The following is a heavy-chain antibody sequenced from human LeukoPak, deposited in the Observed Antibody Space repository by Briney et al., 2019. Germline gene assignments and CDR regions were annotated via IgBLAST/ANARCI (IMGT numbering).Heavy chain of an antibody. Sequence: AGGSLRLSCAASGFTFSSYGMSWVRQAPGKGLEWVSSISGSGGSTYYADSVKGRFTISRDNSKNTLYLQMDSLRAEDTAVYYCAKDREYCSGITCTLGDYWGQGTLVTVSS. CDR2: ISGSGGST. J-gene: IGHJ4*02. CDR1: GFTFSSYG. V-gene: IGHV3-23*01. D-gene: IGHD2-15*01. CDR3: AKDREYCSGITCTLGDY.